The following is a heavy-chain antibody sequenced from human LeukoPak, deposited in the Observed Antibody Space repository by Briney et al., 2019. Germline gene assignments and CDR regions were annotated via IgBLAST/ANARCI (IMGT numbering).Heavy chain of an antibody. CDR2: IKQDGSEK. Sequence: PGGSLRLSCAASGFPFSSYWMSWVRQAPGKGLEWVANIKQDGSEKYYVDSVKGRFTISRDNAKNSLYLQMNSLRAEDTAVYYCASGGRYSYGLDYWGQGTLVTVSS. CDR3: ASGGRYSYGLDY. V-gene: IGHV3-7*03. CDR1: GFPFSSYW. J-gene: IGHJ4*02. D-gene: IGHD5-18*01.